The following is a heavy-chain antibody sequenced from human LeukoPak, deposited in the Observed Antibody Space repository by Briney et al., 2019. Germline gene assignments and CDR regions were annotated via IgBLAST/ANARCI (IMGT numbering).Heavy chain of an antibody. D-gene: IGHD3-22*01. J-gene: IGHJ3*02. Sequence: ASVKVSCKASGYTFSSYGITWVRQAPGQGLEWMGWISAYNGNTNYAQKLQGRVTMTTDTSTSTAYMELRSLRSDDTAVYFCARTMILPGDAFDIWGQGTMVTVSS. CDR2: ISAYNGNT. V-gene: IGHV1-18*01. CDR1: GYTFSSYG. CDR3: ARTMILPGDAFDI.